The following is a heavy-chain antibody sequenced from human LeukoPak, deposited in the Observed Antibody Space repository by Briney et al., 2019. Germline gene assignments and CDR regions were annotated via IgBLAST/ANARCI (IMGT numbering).Heavy chain of an antibody. Sequence: GGSLRLSCGASGFTFSSYWMSWVRQAPGKGLEWVANINQDGSGQYYVDSVKGRFTISRDNAKSSLSLQMNSLRAEDTAMYYCARKVGKYSGWYNYWGQGTLVTVSS. J-gene: IGHJ4*02. CDR1: GFTFSSYW. V-gene: IGHV3-7*01. D-gene: IGHD6-19*01. CDR3: ARKVGKYSGWYNY. CDR2: INQDGSGQ.